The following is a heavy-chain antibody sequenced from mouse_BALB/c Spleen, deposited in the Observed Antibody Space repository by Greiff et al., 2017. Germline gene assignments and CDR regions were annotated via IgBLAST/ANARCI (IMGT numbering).Heavy chain of an antibody. J-gene: IGHJ4*01. Sequence: EVQVVESGGGLVKPGGSLKLSCAASGFTFSSYAMSWVRQSPEKRLEWVAEISSGGSYTYYPDTVTGRFTISRDNAKNTLYLEMSSLRSEDTAMYYCVAYYRYPYAMDYWGQGTSVTVSS. V-gene: IGHV5-9-4*01. D-gene: IGHD2-14*01. CDR3: VAYYRYPYAMDY. CDR1: GFTFSSYA. CDR2: ISSGGSYT.